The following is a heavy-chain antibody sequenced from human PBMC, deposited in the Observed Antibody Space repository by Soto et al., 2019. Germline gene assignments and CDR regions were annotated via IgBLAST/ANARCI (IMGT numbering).Heavy chain of an antibody. J-gene: IGHJ5*01. Sequence: PGGSLRLSCAASGFTFSSYAMSWVRQAPGKGLEWVSAISVSGGSTYYADSVKGRFTISRDNSKNTLYLQMNNLRAEDTAVYYCAGDPFQAFGSWGHGTLLTVSS. CDR2: ISVSGGST. V-gene: IGHV3-23*01. CDR1: GFTFSSYA. D-gene: IGHD3-16*01. CDR3: AGDPFQAFGS.